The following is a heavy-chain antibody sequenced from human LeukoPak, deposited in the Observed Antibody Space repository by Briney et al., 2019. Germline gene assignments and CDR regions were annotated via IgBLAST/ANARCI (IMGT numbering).Heavy chain of an antibody. CDR3: AKRGVVIRVILVGFHKEAYYFDS. CDR1: GLTVINNY. V-gene: IGHV3-23*01. CDR2: ISGSGGST. Sequence: GGSLRLSCAASGLTVINNYMSWVRQVPGKGLEWVAGISGSGGSTNYAASVKGRFTISRDSRKNTLFLQMNSLRAEDTAVYFCAKRGVVIRVILVGFHKEAYYFDSWGQGVLVTVSS. J-gene: IGHJ4*02. D-gene: IGHD3-10*01.